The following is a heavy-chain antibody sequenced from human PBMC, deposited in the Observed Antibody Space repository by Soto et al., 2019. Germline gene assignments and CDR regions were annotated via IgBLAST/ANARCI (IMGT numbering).Heavy chain of an antibody. Sequence: GESLKISCKGSGYSFTSYWIGWVRQMPGKGLEWMGIIYPGDSDTRYSPSFQGQVTISADKSISTAYLQWGSLKASDTAMYYCARAYSITRNWFDPWGQGTLVTVSS. CDR2: IYPGDSDT. CDR3: ARAYSITRNWFDP. CDR1: GYSFTSYW. D-gene: IGHD4-4*01. V-gene: IGHV5-51*01. J-gene: IGHJ5*02.